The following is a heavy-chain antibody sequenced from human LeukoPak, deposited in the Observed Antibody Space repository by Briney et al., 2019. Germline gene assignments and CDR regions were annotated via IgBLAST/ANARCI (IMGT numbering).Heavy chain of an antibody. J-gene: IGHJ4*02. CDR1: GFTFSSYA. CDR2: ISGSGDST. V-gene: IGHV3-23*01. Sequence: GGSLRLSCAASGFTFSSYAMSWVRQAPGKGLEWVSAISGSGDSTYYADSVKGRFTISRDNSKNTLYLQMNSLRAEDTAVYYCAKPRGYSYGYFDYWGQGTLVTVSS. CDR3: AKPRGYSYGYFDY. D-gene: IGHD5-18*01.